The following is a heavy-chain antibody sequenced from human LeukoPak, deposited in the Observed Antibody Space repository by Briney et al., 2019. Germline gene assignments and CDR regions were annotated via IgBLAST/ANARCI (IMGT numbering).Heavy chain of an antibody. CDR3: ARVGCTTTSCLAN. Sequence: GGSLRLSCAVSGITLSNYGMSWVRQAPGKGLEWVAGISGSGGGTVYADSVKGRFTISRDNPKNTLYLQMSSLRVEDTAVYYCARVGCTTTSCLANWGQGTLVTVSS. D-gene: IGHD2-2*01. J-gene: IGHJ4*02. CDR2: ISGSGGGT. V-gene: IGHV3-23*01. CDR1: GITLSNYG.